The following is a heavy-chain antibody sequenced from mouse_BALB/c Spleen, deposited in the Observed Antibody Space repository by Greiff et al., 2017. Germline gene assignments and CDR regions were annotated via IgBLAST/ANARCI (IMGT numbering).Heavy chain of an antibody. CDR3: ARHGSSYDYAMDY. Sequence: EVQGVESGGGLVQPGGSLKLSCAASGFTFSSYTMSWVRQTPEKRLEWVAYISNGGGSTYYPDTVKGRFTISRDNAKNTLYLQTSSLKSEDTAMYYCARHGSSYDYAMDYWGQGTSVTVSS. D-gene: IGHD1-1*01. J-gene: IGHJ4*01. CDR2: ISNGGGST. V-gene: IGHV5-12-2*01. CDR1: GFTFSSYT.